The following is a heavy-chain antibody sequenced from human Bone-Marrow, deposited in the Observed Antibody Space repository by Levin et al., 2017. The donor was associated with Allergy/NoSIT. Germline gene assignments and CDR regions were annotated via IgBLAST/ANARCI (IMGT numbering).Heavy chain of an antibody. D-gene: IGHD2-2*03. CDR3: ARDSGYCSSDNCRGDAFDS. CDR2: IKRDGSQK. J-gene: IGHJ3*02. CDR1: GFTFSSYW. Sequence: GGSLRLSCAASGFTFSSYWMSWVRQTPGKGLEWVANIKRDGSQKYYVDSVKGRFTISRDNAKNSLYLQMNSLRAEDTAVYYCARDSGYCSSDNCRGDAFDSWGQGTMVTVSS. V-gene: IGHV3-7*01.